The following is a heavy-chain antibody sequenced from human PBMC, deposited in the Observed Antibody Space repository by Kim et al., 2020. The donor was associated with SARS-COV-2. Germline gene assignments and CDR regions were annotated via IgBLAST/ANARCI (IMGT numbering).Heavy chain of an antibody. CDR1: GFTFSSYS. CDR2: ISSSSRYI. D-gene: IGHD2-15*01. Sequence: GGSLRLSCAASGFTFSSYSMNWVRQAPGKGLEWVSSISSSSRYIYYADSVKGRFTISRDNAKNSLYLQMNSLRAEDTAVYYCARPLFCSGDNCHWGVYYYGMFVWGEGTTVTVSS. J-gene: IGHJ6*04. CDR3: ARPLFCSGDNCHWGVYYYGMFV. V-gene: IGHV3-21*01.